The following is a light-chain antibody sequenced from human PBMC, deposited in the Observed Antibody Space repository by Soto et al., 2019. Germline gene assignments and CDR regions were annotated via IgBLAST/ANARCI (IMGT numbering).Light chain of an antibody. Sequence: EIVLTQSPDTLSLFPGERATLSCRASQSVSSTYLAWYQQKPGQAPRPLISAASGRATGTPDRFSGSGSGTDFTLTISRLEPEDFAVYYCQQYGNSRWTFGQGTKVEIK. V-gene: IGKV3-20*01. J-gene: IGKJ1*01. CDR3: QQYGNSRWT. CDR1: QSVSSTY. CDR2: AAS.